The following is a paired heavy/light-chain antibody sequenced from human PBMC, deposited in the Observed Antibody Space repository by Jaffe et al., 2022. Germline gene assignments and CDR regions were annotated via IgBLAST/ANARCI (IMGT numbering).Heavy chain of an antibody. CDR3: ARVLTGAWFFDL. Sequence: EVQLVESGGDLVQPGGSLRLSCATSGFTFSNYWMHWVRQVPGKGLVWVSRINSDGSTITYADSVKGRFTISRDNAKNTLYLQMNSLRADDTAVYYCARVLTGAWFFDLWGRGTLVTVSS. CDR2: INSDGSTI. CDR1: GFTFSNYW. D-gene: IGHD3-10*01. J-gene: IGHJ2*01. V-gene: IGHV3-74*03.
Light chain of an antibody. CDR3: GTWWGTWDSGPSGGGVV. Sequence: QSVLTQPPSVSAAPGQKVIISCSGSTSDIGNHYVSWYQHLPGTAPKLLIYDNNKRASGIPDRFSGSKSGTSATLGITGLQTGDEAEYYCGTWWGTWDSGPSGGGVVFGGGTKVTVL. CDR2: DNN. J-gene: IGLJ2*01. V-gene: IGLV1-51*01. CDR1: TSDIGNHY.